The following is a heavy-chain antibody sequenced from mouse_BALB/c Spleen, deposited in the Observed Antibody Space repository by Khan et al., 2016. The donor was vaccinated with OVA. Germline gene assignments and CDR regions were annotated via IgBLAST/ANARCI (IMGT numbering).Heavy chain of an antibody. Sequence: EVQLQQSGPELVKPGASVKISCKASGYSFTGYFMNWVMQSHGKSLEWIGRINPHNGETFYNQKFKGKATLTVDESSSTAHMELRSLTSEDAAVYYCARTYGSDFDNWGQGTTLTVSS. J-gene: IGHJ2*01. V-gene: IGHV1-20*01. CDR3: ARTYGSDFDN. CDR1: GYSFTGYF. D-gene: IGHD1-1*01. CDR2: INPHNGET.